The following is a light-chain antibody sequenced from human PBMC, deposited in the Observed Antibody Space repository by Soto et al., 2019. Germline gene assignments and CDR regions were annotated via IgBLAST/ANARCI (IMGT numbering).Light chain of an antibody. CDR1: ENVRTF. V-gene: IGKV3-11*01. J-gene: IGKJ4*01. CDR3: QQRSNWPPLT. CDR2: GAS. Sequence: VLTQSPATLSLSPGERATLSCRASENVRTFVDWYQQKPGQAPRLLIYGASNRATDIPARFSGSGSGTDFTLTISSLEPEDFAVYYCQQRSNWPPLTFGGGTKVDIK.